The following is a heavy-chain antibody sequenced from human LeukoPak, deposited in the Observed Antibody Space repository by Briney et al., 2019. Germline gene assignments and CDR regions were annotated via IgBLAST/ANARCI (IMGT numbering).Heavy chain of an antibody. D-gene: IGHD3-10*01. J-gene: IGHJ4*02. Sequence: GGSLRLSCTASGVTFSTYWMNWVRQAPGKGLEWVANIKEDGSEKYYVDSVKGRFTISRDNAQKSLYLQMNSLRAEDTAVYYCARDPSLALWSHFDYWGQGTLVTVSS. CDR3: ARDPSLALWSHFDY. CDR2: IKEDGSEK. V-gene: IGHV3-7*01. CDR1: GVTFSTYW.